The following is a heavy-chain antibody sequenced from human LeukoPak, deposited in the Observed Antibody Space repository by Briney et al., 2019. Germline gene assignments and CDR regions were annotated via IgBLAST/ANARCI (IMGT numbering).Heavy chain of an antibody. V-gene: IGHV3-11*06. CDR3: ARGVAVAGKEDY. CDR1: GFTFSDYY. CDR2: ISSSSSYI. Sequence: TGGSLRLSCAASGFTFSDYYMSWIRQAPGKGLEWVSSISSSSSYIYYADSVKGRFTISRDNAKNSLYLQMNSLRAEDTAVYYCARGVAVAGKEDYWGQGTLVTVSS. D-gene: IGHD6-19*01. J-gene: IGHJ4*02.